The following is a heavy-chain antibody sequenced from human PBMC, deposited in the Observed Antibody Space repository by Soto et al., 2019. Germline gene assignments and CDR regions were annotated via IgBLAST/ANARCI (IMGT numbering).Heavy chain of an antibody. CDR1: GRTFSSYA. Sequence: QVQLVQSGAEVKKPGSSVKVSCKASGRTFSSYAISWVRQAPGQGLEWMGGIIPIFGTANYAQKFQGRATITTDESTSTPYMELSSMRYEDTAVYYCARDRPGVAARLDLDWFDPWGQGTLVNVSS. V-gene: IGHV1-69*01. D-gene: IGHD6-6*01. CDR2: IIPIFGTA. CDR3: ARDRPGVAARLDLDWFDP. J-gene: IGHJ5*02.